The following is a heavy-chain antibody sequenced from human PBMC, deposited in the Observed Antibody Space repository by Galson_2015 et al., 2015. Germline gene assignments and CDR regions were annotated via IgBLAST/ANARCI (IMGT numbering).Heavy chain of an antibody. Sequence: SLRLSCAASGSGFIFSDYYMTWLRQAPGKGLEWVSSISSSGSIIYYADSVKGRFTISGDNARNSLYLQMSSLRAEDTAVYFCARDYEEKTTPDPKTFDQWGQGTLVTVSS. V-gene: IGHV3-11*01. D-gene: IGHD5-24*01. CDR1: GSGFIFSDYY. J-gene: IGHJ4*02. CDR3: ARDYEEKTTPDPKTFDQ. CDR2: ISSSGSII.